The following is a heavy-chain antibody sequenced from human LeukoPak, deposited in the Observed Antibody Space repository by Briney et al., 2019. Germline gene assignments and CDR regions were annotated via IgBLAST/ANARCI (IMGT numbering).Heavy chain of an antibody. CDR3: AKDGDYYGSGSHFDY. CDR2: ISGSGGST. CDR1: GFTFSSSA. V-gene: IGHV3-23*01. J-gene: IGHJ4*02. Sequence: GGSLRLSCAASGFTFSSSAMSWVRQAPGKGLEWVSTISGSGGSTYYADSVKGRFTISRDNSKNTLYLQMNSLGAEDTAVYYCAKDGDYYGSGSHFDYWGQGTLVTVSS. D-gene: IGHD3-10*01.